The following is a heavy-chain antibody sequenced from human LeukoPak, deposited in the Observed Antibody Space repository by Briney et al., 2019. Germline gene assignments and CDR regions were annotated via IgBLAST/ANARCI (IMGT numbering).Heavy chain of an antibody. Sequence: PGGSLRLSCAASGLTFDDYAMPWVRHAPGKGLEWVSGISWNSGSIGYADSVKGRFTISRDNAKNSLYLQMNSLRAEDTAVYYCARVVAGCCDYWGQGTLVTVSS. CDR2: ISWNSGSI. V-gene: IGHV3-9*01. J-gene: IGHJ4*02. CDR3: ARVVAGCCDY. CDR1: GLTFDDYA. D-gene: IGHD6-19*01.